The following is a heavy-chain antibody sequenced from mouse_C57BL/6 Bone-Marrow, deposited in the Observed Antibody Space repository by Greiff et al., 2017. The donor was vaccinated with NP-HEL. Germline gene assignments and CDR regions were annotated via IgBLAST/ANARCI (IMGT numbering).Heavy chain of an antibody. CDR1: GYTFTTYP. Sequence: QVQLQQSGAELVKPGASVKMSCKASGYTFTTYPIEWMKQNHGKSLEWIGNFHPYNDDTKYNEKFKGKATLTVEKSSSAVYLERSRLTSDDAAVYYGARRRRDDDDGLDYWGQGTTLTVSS. V-gene: IGHV1-47*01. CDR3: ARRRRDDDDGLDY. CDR2: FHPYNDDT. J-gene: IGHJ2*01. D-gene: IGHD2-4*01.